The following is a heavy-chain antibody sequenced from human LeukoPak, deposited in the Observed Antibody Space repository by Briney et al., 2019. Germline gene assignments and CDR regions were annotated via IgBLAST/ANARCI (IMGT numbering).Heavy chain of an antibody. CDR1: GFTFSSYS. CDR2: ISSSSSTI. CDR3: ARDATPDFWSGYPANYYYGMDV. J-gene: IGHJ6*02. V-gene: IGHV3-48*01. Sequence: GGSLRLSCAASGFTFSSYSMNWVRQAPGKGLEWVSYISSSSSTIYYADSVKGRFTISRDNAKNSLYLQMNSLRAEDTAVYYCARDATPDFWSGYPANYYYGMDVWGQGTTVTVSS. D-gene: IGHD3-3*01.